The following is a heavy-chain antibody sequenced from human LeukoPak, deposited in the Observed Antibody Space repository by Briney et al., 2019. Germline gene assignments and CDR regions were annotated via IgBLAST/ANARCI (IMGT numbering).Heavy chain of an antibody. CDR2: INNSGST. V-gene: IGHV4-34*01. CDR3: ARANTRLYSSSWYYFDY. CDR1: GGSFSAYY. D-gene: IGHD6-13*01. J-gene: IGHJ4*02. Sequence: SETLSLTCVVYGGSFSAYYWSWIRQPPGKGLEWIGEINNSGSTNYNPSLKSRVTISVDTSKNQFSLKLSSVTAADTAVYYCARANTRLYSSSWYYFDYWGQGTLVTVSS.